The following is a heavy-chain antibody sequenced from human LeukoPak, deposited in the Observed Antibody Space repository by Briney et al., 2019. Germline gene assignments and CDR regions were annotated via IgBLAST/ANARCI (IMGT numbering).Heavy chain of an antibody. CDR1: GGSISSYY. CDR2: IHTSGST. Sequence: KPSETLSLTCTVSGGSISSYYWTWIRQPAGKGLEWIGRIHTSGSTNHNPSLKSRVTMSVDTSNNQFSLKLSSVTAADTAVYYCARETEVPGGRSWDSWGQGTLVTVSS. D-gene: IGHD6-19*01. CDR3: ARETEVPGGRSWDS. J-gene: IGHJ4*02. V-gene: IGHV4-4*07.